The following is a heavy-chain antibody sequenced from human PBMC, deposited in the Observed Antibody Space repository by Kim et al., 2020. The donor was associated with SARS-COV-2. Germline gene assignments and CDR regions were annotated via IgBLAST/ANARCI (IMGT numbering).Heavy chain of an antibody. CDR1: GDSVSSNSAA. CDR2: TYYRSKWYT. D-gene: IGHD6-19*01. V-gene: IGHV6-1*01. CDR3: ARDRQRAGTGVDY. Sequence: SQTLSLTCDISGDSVSSNSAAWNWIRQSPSRGLEWLGRTYYRSKWYTDYALSVKGRITINPDTSKNQFSLQLNSVTPEDMAVYYCARDRQRAGTGVDYWGQGTLVTVSS. J-gene: IGHJ4*02.